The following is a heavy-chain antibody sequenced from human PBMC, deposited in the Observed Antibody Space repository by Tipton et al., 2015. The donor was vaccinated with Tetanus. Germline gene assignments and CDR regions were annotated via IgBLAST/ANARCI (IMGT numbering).Heavy chain of an antibody. Sequence: SLRLSCAASGFSVSNNYLSWVRQAPGKGLEWVSIIYSTSTTYYVDSVKGRFTISRDISKNTLYLQMNSLRVEDTALYYCAKASTLYDSRGYYHRTFDSWGRGTLVTVSS. V-gene: IGHV3-53*01. J-gene: IGHJ4*02. CDR3: AKASTLYDSRGYYHRTFDS. CDR1: GFSVSNNY. CDR2: IYSTSTT. D-gene: IGHD3-22*01.